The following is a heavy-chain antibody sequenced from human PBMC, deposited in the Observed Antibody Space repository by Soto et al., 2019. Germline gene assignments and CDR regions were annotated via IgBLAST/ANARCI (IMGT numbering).Heavy chain of an antibody. CDR3: ARGLRYSGMDV. CDR2: IDHSGST. CDR1: RGSFNAYS. J-gene: IGHJ6*02. V-gene: IGHV4-34*01. Sequence: KSSETLSLTCAVHRGSFNAYSWTWIRQPPGKGLEWVGEIDHSGSTTYNPSLKSRITMSVDKSKNQFSLNVSSMTAADTAVYYCARGLRYSGMDVWGQGTTVTVSS.